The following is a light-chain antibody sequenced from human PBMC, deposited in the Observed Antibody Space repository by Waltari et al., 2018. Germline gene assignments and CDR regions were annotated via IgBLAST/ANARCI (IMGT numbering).Light chain of an antibody. CDR2: GAS. CDR1: QSFATY. Sequence: EIVMTQSPVTLSVFPGERATPSCRACQSFATYFAWYQQKPGQAARLLIYGASTRPTGIPARFSGGGSGTEFTLTISSLQSEDFAVYYCQQYNNWPLLTFGGGTRVEIK. CDR3: QQYNNWPLLT. J-gene: IGKJ4*01. V-gene: IGKV3-15*01.